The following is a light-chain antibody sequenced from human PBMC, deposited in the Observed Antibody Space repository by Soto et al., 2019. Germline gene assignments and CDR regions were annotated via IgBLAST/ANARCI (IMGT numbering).Light chain of an antibody. CDR1: QSVSSNY. Sequence: EIVLTQSPGTLSLSPGEIATLSCRSGQSVSSNYLAWYQQKPGQAPRLLIYGASSRATGIPDRFSGSGSGTDFTLTIRRLEPEDFAVYYCQQYGSSYPWTFGQGTKVDI. CDR2: GAS. V-gene: IGKV3-20*01. J-gene: IGKJ1*01. CDR3: QQYGSSYPWT.